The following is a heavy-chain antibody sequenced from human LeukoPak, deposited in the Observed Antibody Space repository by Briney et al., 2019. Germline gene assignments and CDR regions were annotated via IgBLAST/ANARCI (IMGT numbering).Heavy chain of an antibody. V-gene: IGHV1-46*01. J-gene: IGHJ4*02. D-gene: IGHD2-15*01. Sequence: GASVKVSCKASGYTFTTYYIDWVRQAPGQGLEWMGIINPSGGSTTYAQKFQGRVTMTRDTSTSTVYMELSSLRSDDTALYFCAREAGIGTWIGYCSGDNCRTRFDYWGQGTPVTVSS. CDR2: INPSGGST. CDR1: GYTFTTYY. CDR3: AREAGIGTWIGYCSGDNCRTRFDY.